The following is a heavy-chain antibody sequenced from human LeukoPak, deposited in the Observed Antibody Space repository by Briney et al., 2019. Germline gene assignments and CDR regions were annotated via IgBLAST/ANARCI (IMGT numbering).Heavy chain of an antibody. J-gene: IGHJ5*02. CDR1: GYTFTGYF. CDR3: GRGANCLAP. CDR2: INCNSGGT. V-gene: IGHV1-2*02. Sequence: ASVKVSCKASGYTFTGYFMHWVRQAPGQGLEWMGWINCNSGGTKYPQKFQGRVSMTRDTSINTAYLGLSSLRSDDTAVYYCGRGANCLAPWGKGTLVTVPS.